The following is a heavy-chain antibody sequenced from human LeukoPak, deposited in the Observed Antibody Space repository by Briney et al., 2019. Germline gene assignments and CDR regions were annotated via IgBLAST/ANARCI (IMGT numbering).Heavy chain of an antibody. V-gene: IGHV4-31*03. CDR2: IYYSGST. Sequence: SETLSLTCTVSGVSISSGGYYWSWFRQYPGKGLEWIGYIYYSGSTYYNPSLKSRVTISVDTSKKQFSLKLSSVTAADTAVYYCARRNSWSGHSFDYWGQGTLVTVAS. CDR3: ARRNSWSGHSFDY. J-gene: IGHJ4*02. D-gene: IGHD3-3*01. CDR1: GVSISSGGYY.